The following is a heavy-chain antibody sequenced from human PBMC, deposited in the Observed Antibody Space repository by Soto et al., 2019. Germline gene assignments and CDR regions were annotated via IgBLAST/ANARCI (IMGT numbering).Heavy chain of an antibody. D-gene: IGHD2-15*01. Sequence: GGSLRLSCAASGFTFSNYAMSWVRQAPGKGLEWVSGIIENGRTTYYADSVKGRFTISRDNSMNTLYLQMNGLRADDTAVYYCVKDYRIAVEDFFGNWGQGTLVTVSS. V-gene: IGHV3-23*01. CDR3: VKDYRIAVEDFFGN. CDR1: GFTFSNYA. J-gene: IGHJ4*02. CDR2: IIENGRTT.